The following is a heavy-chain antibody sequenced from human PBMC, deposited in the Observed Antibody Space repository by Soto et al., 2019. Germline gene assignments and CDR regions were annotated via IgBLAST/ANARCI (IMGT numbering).Heavy chain of an antibody. Sequence: EVQLVQSGAEVKKPGESLKISCKGSGYSLTSYWIGWVRQKPGKGLEWLGIIYPGDSETRYSPSFQGQVTISADKSISTAYLQWSSLKASDTAMYYCARLPSCSGGSCYKYFDYWGQGTLVTVSS. CDR1: GYSLTSYW. J-gene: IGHJ4*02. CDR2: IYPGDSET. D-gene: IGHD2-15*01. V-gene: IGHV5-51*03. CDR3: ARLPSCSGGSCYKYFDY.